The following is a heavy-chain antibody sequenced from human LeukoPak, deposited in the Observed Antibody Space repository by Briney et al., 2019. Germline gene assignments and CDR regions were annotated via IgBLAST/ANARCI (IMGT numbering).Heavy chain of an antibody. CDR1: GFTFSSYG. J-gene: IGHJ6*02. D-gene: IGHD3-10*01. V-gene: IGHV3-30*18. CDR2: ISYDGSNK. CDR3: ANVAEGMTYYYYYGMDV. Sequence: GGSLRLSCAASGFTFSSYGMHWVRQAPGKGLEWVAVISYDGSNKYYADSVKGRFTISRDSSKNTLYLQMNSLRAEDTAVYYCANVAEGMTYYYYYGMDVWGQGTTVTVSS.